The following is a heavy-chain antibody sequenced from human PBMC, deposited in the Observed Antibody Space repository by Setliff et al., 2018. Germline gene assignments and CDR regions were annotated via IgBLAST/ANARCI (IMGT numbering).Heavy chain of an antibody. D-gene: IGHD4-17*01. Sequence: GGSLRLSCAASGFTFKDYSMVWVRQVPGKGLEWVAGVIQGGSGVYADFVKGRFIISRDNSKNSCFLQMNNLRVEDTATYYCAKDTVNDGFWDFDSWGQGIVVTVSS. J-gene: IGHJ4*02. CDR2: VIQGGSG. CDR3: AKDTVNDGFWDFDS. V-gene: IGHV3-23*01. CDR1: GFTFKDYS.